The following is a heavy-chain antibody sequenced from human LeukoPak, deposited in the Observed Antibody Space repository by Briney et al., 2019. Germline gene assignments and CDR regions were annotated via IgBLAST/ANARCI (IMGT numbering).Heavy chain of an antibody. CDR3: AKVKEAAGVDY. CDR1: GFTFSSYA. CDR2: ISDSGGST. V-gene: IGHV3-23*01. J-gene: IGHJ4*02. D-gene: IGHD6-13*01. Sequence: SGGSLRLSCAASGFTFSSYAMSWVRQAPGKGLEWVSTISDSGGSTKNADSVKGRFTISRDNSKNTLYLHMNSLRAEDTAVYYCAKVKEAAGVDYWGQGTLVIVSS.